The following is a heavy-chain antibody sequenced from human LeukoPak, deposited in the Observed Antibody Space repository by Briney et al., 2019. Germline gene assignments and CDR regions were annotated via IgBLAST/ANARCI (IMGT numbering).Heavy chain of an antibody. CDR1: GFTFSDYH. Sequence: GGSLRLSCAASGFTFSDYHMSWIRQAPGKGLEWVSYISTSGSIIYHADSVKVLFTISRENAKNSLYLQMNSLGAEDTAVYYCARVFGGGYYDYWGQGTLVTVSS. CDR2: ISTSGSII. D-gene: IGHD3-22*01. CDR3: ARVFGGGYYDY. V-gene: IGHV3-11*01. J-gene: IGHJ4*02.